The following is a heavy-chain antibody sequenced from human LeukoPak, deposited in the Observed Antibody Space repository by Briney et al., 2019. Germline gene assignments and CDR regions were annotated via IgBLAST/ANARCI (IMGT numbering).Heavy chain of an antibody. V-gene: IGHV3-23*01. D-gene: IGHD3-16*01. CDR2: ISESGGAT. CDR3: ATVGVGWVAFEY. CDR1: GFMFSHSA. Sequence: GESLKISCAASGFMFSHSAMTWVRQTPGKGLEWVSGISESGGATYYAGSAKGRFTISRDNSKNTLYLQMNSLRSDDTAVYYCATVGVGWVAFEYWGQGALVTVSS. J-gene: IGHJ4*02.